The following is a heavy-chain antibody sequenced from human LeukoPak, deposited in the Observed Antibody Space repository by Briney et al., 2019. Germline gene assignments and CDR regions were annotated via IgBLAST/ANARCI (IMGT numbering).Heavy chain of an antibody. V-gene: IGHV3-23*01. J-gene: IGHJ4*02. CDR1: GFTFSNYV. D-gene: IGHD3-10*01. CDR2: ISGSGGST. Sequence: GESLRLSCGASGFTFSNYVMSWVRQAPGKGLEWVSAISGSGGSTYYADPVKGRFTISRDNSKNTLYLQMNSLRAEDTAVYYCAKGDYGSGSYSYDYWGQGTLVTVSS. CDR3: AKGDYGSGSYSYDY.